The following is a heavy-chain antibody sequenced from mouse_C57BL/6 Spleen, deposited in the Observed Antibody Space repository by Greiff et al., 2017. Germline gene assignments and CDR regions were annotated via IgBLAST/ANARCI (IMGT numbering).Heavy chain of an antibody. CDR3: ATYYSNYGGFAY. V-gene: IGHV1-7*01. J-gene: IGHJ3*01. Sequence: QVQLQQSGAGLAKPGASVKLSCKASGYTFTSYWMHWVKQRPGQGLEWIGYINPSRGYTKYNQKFKDKATLTADKSSSTAYMLLSSLTYEDSAVYYCATYYSNYGGFAYWGQGTLVTVSA. CDR1: GYTFTSYW. CDR2: INPSRGYT. D-gene: IGHD2-5*01.